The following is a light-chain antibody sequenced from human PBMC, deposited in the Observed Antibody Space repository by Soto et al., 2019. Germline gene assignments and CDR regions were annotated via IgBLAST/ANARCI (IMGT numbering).Light chain of an antibody. CDR2: DAS. J-gene: IGKJ1*01. Sequence: DIQLTQSPSTLSASVGDRVTITCRASQSLNNWVAWFQQKPGKAPKLLIYDASTLQTGVPSRFSGSGSGTEFTLTIRSLQPDDFATYYCQRYNAFSQTFGQGTRVEIK. V-gene: IGKV1-5*01. CDR3: QRYNAFSQT. CDR1: QSLNNW.